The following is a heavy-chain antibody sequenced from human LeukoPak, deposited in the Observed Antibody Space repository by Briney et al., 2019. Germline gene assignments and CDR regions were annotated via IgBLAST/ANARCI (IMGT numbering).Heavy chain of an antibody. CDR3: ARAPAGDYFDY. J-gene: IGHJ4*02. CDR2: IYYTGNT. Sequence: PSETLSLTCTVSGDAISNYYWSWIRQPPGQGLEWMGYIYYTGNTNYNPSLKSRVTISLDTSKNQFSLKLSSVTAADTAVYFCARAPAGDYFDYWGQGTLVTVSS. D-gene: IGHD2-2*01. CDR1: GDAISNYY. V-gene: IGHV4-59*01.